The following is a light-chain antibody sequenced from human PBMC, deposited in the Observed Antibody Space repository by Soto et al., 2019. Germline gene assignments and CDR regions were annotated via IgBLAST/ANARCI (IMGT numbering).Light chain of an antibody. V-gene: IGKV1-5*03. J-gene: IGKJ2*01. CDR1: QSISNW. Sequence: DIQMTQSPSTLSASVGDRVTITCRASQSISNWLAWYQQKPGKAPKLLIYKASSLESGVPSRFSGSGSGAEFTLTISSLQPDDFATYYCQHYNSFSTTFGQGTKLEIK. CDR3: QHYNSFSTT. CDR2: KAS.